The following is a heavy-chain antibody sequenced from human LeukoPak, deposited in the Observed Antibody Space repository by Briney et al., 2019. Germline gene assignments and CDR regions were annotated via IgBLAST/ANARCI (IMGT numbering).Heavy chain of an antibody. D-gene: IGHD2-15*01. V-gene: IGHV5-51*01. CDR1: GYSFTTYW. CDR2: IYPGDSDT. CDR3: ARGSAVAAIPVDY. Sequence: GESLKISCQGSGYSFTTYWIGWVRQMPGKGLEWMGIIYPGDSDTRYSPSFQGQVTISADKSISTAYLQWSSLKASDTAMYYCARGSAVAAIPVDYWGQGTLVTVSS. J-gene: IGHJ4*02.